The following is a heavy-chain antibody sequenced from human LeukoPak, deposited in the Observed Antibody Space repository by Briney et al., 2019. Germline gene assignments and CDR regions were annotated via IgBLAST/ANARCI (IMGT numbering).Heavy chain of an antibody. CDR2: IYHTGST. Sequence: SETLSLTCTVSGASISSYSWSWIRQPPGKGLEWVGFIYHTGSTNYNPSLQSRVTISADTSKKQFPLKLSSVTAADTAVYYCARDLGSAGLFDYWGQGTLATVSS. CDR1: GASISSYS. CDR3: ARDLGSAGLFDY. J-gene: IGHJ4*02. D-gene: IGHD6-13*01. V-gene: IGHV4-59*01.